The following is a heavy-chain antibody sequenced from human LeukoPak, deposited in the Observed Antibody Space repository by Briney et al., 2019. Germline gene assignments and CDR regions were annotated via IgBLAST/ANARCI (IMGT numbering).Heavy chain of an antibody. J-gene: IGHJ4*02. CDR2: INPNSGGT. Sequence: ASVTVSCKASGYTFTGYYMHWVRQAPGQGLEWMGWINPNSGGTNYAQTFQGRVTMTRDTSISTAYMELSRLRSDDTAVYYCAIIVGAILSFDYWGQGTLVTVSS. V-gene: IGHV1-2*02. D-gene: IGHD1-26*01. CDR3: AIIVGAILSFDY. CDR1: GYTFTGYY.